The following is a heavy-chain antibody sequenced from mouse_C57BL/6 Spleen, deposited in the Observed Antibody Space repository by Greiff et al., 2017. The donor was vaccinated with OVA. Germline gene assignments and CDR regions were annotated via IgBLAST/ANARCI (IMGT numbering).Heavy chain of an antibody. D-gene: IGHD1-2*01. CDR1: GYSITSGYD. J-gene: IGHJ1*03. CDR2: ISYSGST. Sequence: VQLQQSGPGMVKPSQSLSLTCTVTGYSITSGYDWHWIRHFPGNKLEWMGYISYSGSTNYNPSLKSRISITHDTSKNHFFLKLNSVTTEDTATYYCARWYGGGYFDVWGTGTTVTVSS. CDR3: ARWYGGGYFDV. V-gene: IGHV3-1*01.